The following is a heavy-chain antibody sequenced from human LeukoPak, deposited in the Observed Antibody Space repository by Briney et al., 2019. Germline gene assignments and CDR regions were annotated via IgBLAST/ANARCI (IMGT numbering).Heavy chain of an antibody. V-gene: IGHV3-21*01. CDR1: GFIFKKYW. CDR3: ARDTVGATDY. J-gene: IGHJ4*02. Sequence: PGGSLRLSCAASGFIFKKYWMNWVRQAPGKGLEWVSSISSSSSYIYYADSVKGRFTISRDNAKNSLYLQMNSLRAEDTAVYYCARDTVGATDYWGQGTLVTVSS. CDR2: ISSSSSYI. D-gene: IGHD1-26*01.